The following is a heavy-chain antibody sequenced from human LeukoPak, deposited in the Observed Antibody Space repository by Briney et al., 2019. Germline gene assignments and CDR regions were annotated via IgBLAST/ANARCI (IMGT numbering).Heavy chain of an antibody. CDR2: ISYDGSNK. Sequence: PGRSLRLSCAASGFTFSSYAMHWVRQAPGKGLEWVAVISYDGSNKYYADSVKGRFTISRDNSKNTLYLQMNSLRAEDTAVYYCASMGAPYLWGRGTLVTVSS. J-gene: IGHJ2*01. CDR3: ASMGAPYL. CDR1: GFTFSSYA. D-gene: IGHD1-26*01. V-gene: IGHV3-30-3*01.